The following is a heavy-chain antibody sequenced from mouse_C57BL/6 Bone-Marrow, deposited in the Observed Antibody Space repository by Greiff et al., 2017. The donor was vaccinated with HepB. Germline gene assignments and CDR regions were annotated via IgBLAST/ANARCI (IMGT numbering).Heavy chain of an antibody. CDR1: GFSFNTYA. D-gene: IGHD1-1*01. V-gene: IGHV10-1*01. CDR3: VRHGSSSFAY. Sequence: GGLVQPKGSLKLSCAASGFSFNTYAMNWVRQAPGKGLEWVARIRSKSNNYATYYADSVKDRFTISRDDSESMLYLQMNNLKTEDTAMYYCVRHGSSSFAYWGQGTLVTVSA. J-gene: IGHJ3*01. CDR2: IRSKSNNYAT.